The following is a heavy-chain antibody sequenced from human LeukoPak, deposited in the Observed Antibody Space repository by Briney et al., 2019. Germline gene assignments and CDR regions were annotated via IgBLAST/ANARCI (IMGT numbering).Heavy chain of an antibody. CDR2: ISSSSSYI. CDR1: GFTFSSYS. CDR3: ARDQTDIVVVPAAITAFDI. J-gene: IGHJ3*02. V-gene: IGHV3-21*01. D-gene: IGHD2-2*01. Sequence: PGGSLRLSCAASGFTFSSYSMNWVRQAPGKGLEWVSSISSSSSYIYYADSVKGRFTISRDNAKNSLYLQMNSLRAEDTAVYYCARDQTDIVVVPAAITAFDIWGQGTMVTVSS.